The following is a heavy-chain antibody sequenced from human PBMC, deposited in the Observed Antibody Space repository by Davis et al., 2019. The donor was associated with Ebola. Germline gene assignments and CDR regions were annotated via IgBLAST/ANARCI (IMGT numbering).Heavy chain of an antibody. CDR2: IDRTSTYI. V-gene: IGHV3-48*03. CDR1: GFTFSIYE. D-gene: IGHD6-19*01. Sequence: GGSLRLSCSASGFTFSIYEVNWFRQSPGRGLEWVSHIDRTSTYIEYADSVKGRFTISRDSAGNSLHLHMSSLTSGDTGVYYCARDFPVAGTVVLDYWGQGTLVTVSS. CDR3: ARDFPVAGTVVLDY. J-gene: IGHJ4*02.